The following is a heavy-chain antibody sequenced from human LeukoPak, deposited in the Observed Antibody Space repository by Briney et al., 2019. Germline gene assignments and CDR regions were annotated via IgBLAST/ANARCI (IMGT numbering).Heavy chain of an antibody. CDR2: IHLSGGS. D-gene: IGHD1-26*01. Sequence: SETLSLTCTVSGGSISGYFWSWIRQPAGKGLEWIGRIHLSGGSNYNPSLKSRLTMSVDTSKNQFSLNLSSVTAADTAVYFCARDGNVERPYDSWGQGTLVTVSP. V-gene: IGHV4-4*07. J-gene: IGHJ4*02. CDR3: ARDGNVERPYDS. CDR1: GGSISGYF.